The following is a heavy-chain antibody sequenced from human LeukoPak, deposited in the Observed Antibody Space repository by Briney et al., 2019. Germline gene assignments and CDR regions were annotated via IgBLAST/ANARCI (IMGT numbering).Heavy chain of an antibody. J-gene: IGHJ3*02. Sequence: SETLSLTCTVSGGSISSYYWSWIRQPAGKGLEWVGRIYTSGSTNYNPSLKSRVTMSVDTSKNQFSLKLSSVTAADTAVYYCASAYYYGSGSSAFDIWGQGTMVTVSS. D-gene: IGHD3-10*01. V-gene: IGHV4-4*07. CDR3: ASAYYYGSGSSAFDI. CDR2: IYTSGST. CDR1: GGSISSYY.